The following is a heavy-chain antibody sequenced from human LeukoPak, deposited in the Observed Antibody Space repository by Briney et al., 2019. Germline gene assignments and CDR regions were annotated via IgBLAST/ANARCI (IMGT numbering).Heavy chain of an antibody. CDR1: GFTFSSYS. CDR2: ISSSSSTI. J-gene: IGHJ6*03. CDR3: ARASFGVVIPYMDV. V-gene: IGHV3-48*01. Sequence: GGSLRLSCAASGFTFSSYSMNWVRQAPGKGLEWVSYISSSSSTIYYADSVKGRFTISRDNAKNSLYLQMNSLRAEDTAVYYCARASFGVVIPYMDVWGKGTRSPSP. D-gene: IGHD3-3*01.